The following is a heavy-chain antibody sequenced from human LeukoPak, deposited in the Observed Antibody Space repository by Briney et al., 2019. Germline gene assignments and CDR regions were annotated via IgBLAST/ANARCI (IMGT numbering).Heavy chain of an antibody. V-gene: IGHV4-59*02. CDR3: ARDRRREGVHAFDV. CDR2: LYYSGHT. J-gene: IGHJ3*01. CDR1: GGSVSNHY. Sequence: PSETLSLTCTVSGGSVSNHYWTWIRQPPGKGLEWIGHLYYSGHTNYNPSLKSRVTISLDTSKNQFSLKLTSVTAADAAVYYCARDRRREGVHAFDVWGRGTMVTVSS. D-gene: IGHD1-14*01.